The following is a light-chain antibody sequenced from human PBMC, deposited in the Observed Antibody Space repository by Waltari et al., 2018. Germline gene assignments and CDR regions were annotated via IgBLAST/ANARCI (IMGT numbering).Light chain of an antibody. CDR2: RNT. CDR1: ELADKY. Sequence: SPGLTQPPSVSVSPGQTAIITCSGDELADKYIYWFQQKSGQAPVVVIRRNTGRPSGIPERFSASDSGTTGTLVISGVQAEDVAEYYCQSADDSSDHVLFGGGTKLTVL. J-gene: IGLJ2*01. CDR3: QSADDSSDHVL. V-gene: IGLV3-25*03.